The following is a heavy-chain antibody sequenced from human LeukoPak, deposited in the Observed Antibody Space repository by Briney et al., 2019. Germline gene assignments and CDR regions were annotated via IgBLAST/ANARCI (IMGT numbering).Heavy chain of an antibody. CDR1: GFTFSNYG. CDR2: IEYDGSNK. CDR3: AKDRYYDGWGTYPFDY. Sequence: PGGSLRLSCAASGFTFSNYGIHWVRQAPGKGLEWVAFIEYDGSNKYYADSVKGRFTISRDNSKNTLYLQMNSLRAEDTAVYYCAKDRYYDGWGTYPFDYWGQGTLVTVSS. D-gene: IGHD3-10*01. J-gene: IGHJ4*02. V-gene: IGHV3-30*02.